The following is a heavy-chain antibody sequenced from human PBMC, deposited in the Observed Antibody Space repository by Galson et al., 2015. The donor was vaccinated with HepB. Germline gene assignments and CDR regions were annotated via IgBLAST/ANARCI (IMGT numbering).Heavy chain of an antibody. D-gene: IGHD3-22*01. CDR3: ARDPYSGSSDYYYVKFFHH. CDR2: ISSSGTSTI. J-gene: IGHJ1*01. V-gene: IGHV3-48*01. Sequence: SLRLSCAASGFAFSTYGINWVRQTPGKGLEWISYISSSGTSTIFYADSVKGRFTISRDNVKNLLYLEMNSLRAEDTAVYYCARDPYSGSSDYYYVKFFHHWGQGTLVTVSS. CDR1: GFAFSTYG.